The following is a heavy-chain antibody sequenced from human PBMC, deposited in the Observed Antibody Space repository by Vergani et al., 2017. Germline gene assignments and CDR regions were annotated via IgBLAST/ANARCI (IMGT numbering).Heavy chain of an antibody. D-gene: IGHD3-10*01. Sequence: QVQLQESGPGLVKPSETLSLTCTVSGGSVSSRSYYWTWIRQPAGKGLEWIGYIYYSGTTNYSPSLKSRVTISVDASKNQFSLNLSSVTAADTAVYYCARAIGELSDDWGQGTLVTVSS. V-gene: IGHV4-61*10. CDR3: ARAIGELSDD. CDR1: GGSVSSRSYY. CDR2: IYYSGTT. J-gene: IGHJ4*02.